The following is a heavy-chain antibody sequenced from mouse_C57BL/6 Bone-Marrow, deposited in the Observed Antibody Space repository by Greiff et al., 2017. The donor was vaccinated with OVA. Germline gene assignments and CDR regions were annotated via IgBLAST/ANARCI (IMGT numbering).Heavy chain of an antibody. CDR1: GFTFTDYY. CDR3: ARSQLRNFDV. V-gene: IGHV7-3*01. Sequence: EVKLVESGGGLVQPGGSLSLSCAASGFTFTDYYMSWVRQPPGKALEWLGFIRNKANGYTTEYSASVKGRFTISRDNSQSILYLQMNALRAEDSATYYCARSQLRNFDVWGTGTTVTVSS. J-gene: IGHJ1*03. CDR2: IRNKANGYTT.